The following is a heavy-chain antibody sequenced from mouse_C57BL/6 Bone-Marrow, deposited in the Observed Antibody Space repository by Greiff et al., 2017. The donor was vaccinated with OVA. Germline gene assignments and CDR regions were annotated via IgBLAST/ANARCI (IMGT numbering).Heavy chain of an antibody. J-gene: IGHJ3*01. Sequence: QVQLQQPGAELVKPGASVKMSCKASGYTFTSYWITWVKQRPGQGLEWIGDIYPGSGSTNYNEKFKSKATLTVDTSSSTAYMQLSSLTSEDSAVYYCARPLSNWTWFAYWGQGTLVTVSA. V-gene: IGHV1-55*01. CDR1: GYTFTSYW. CDR2: IYPGSGST. CDR3: ARPLSNWTWFAY. D-gene: IGHD4-1*01.